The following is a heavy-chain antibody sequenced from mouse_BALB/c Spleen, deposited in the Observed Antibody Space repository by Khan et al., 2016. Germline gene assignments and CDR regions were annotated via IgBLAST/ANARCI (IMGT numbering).Heavy chain of an antibody. V-gene: IGHV1-87*01. CDR1: GYTFNSYW. J-gene: IGHJ2*01. Sequence: VQLQESGAELARPGASVKLSCKASGYTFNSYWIQWIKKRPGQGLEWIGAIYPGDGDTRYTQKFKDKATLTADKSSSTAYMQLSSLASVDSAVYYCARNFPFDYWGKGTTLTVSS. CDR2: IYPGDGDT. CDR3: ARNFPFDY.